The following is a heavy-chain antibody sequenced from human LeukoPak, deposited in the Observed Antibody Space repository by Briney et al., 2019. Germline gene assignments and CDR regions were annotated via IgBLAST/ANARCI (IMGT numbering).Heavy chain of an antibody. V-gene: IGHV3-23*01. D-gene: IGHD6-19*01. CDR1: GFTFSNYA. Sequence: LPGGSLRLSCAASGFTFSNYAMSWVRQVPGKWLEWVSAISSGAGTTGYADSVKGRFTISRVNSKSTIYLQMNSLRAEDTAVYYCAKDLEQSCSGWSASYDAWGQGTLVTVSS. J-gene: IGHJ5*02. CDR3: AKDLEQSCSGWSASYDA. CDR2: ISSGAGTT.